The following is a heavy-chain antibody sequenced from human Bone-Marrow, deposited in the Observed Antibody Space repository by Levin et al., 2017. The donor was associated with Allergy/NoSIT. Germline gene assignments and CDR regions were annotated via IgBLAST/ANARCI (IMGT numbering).Heavy chain of an antibody. D-gene: IGHD6-13*01. V-gene: IGHV3-74*01. Sequence: GESLKISCVASGFTVSSYWMYWVRQVPGKGLMYVSRIKSDGTTNYAESVEGRFTISRASAKNTLYLQMNSLRGDDTGVYYCAASSIFWGQGALVTVSS. J-gene: IGHJ4*02. CDR1: GFTVSSYW. CDR2: IKSDGTT. CDR3: AASSIF.